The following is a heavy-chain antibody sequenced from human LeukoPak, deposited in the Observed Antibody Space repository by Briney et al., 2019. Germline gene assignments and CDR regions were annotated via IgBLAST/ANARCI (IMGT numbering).Heavy chain of an antibody. Sequence: SETLSLTCTVSGGSISSSSYYWGWIRQPPGRGLEWIGSIYYSGNTYYNPSLKSRVTISVDTSKNQFSLKLSSVTAADTAVYYCARGTIVGATSWFDPWGQGTLVTVSS. CDR2: IYYSGNT. CDR3: ARGTIVGATSWFDP. CDR1: GGSISSSSYY. J-gene: IGHJ5*02. D-gene: IGHD1-26*01. V-gene: IGHV4-39*07.